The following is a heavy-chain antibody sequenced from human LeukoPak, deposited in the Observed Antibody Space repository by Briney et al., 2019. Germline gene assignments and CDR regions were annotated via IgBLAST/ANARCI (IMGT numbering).Heavy chain of an antibody. CDR3: AREVRYCSSSSCYFWYFDL. CDR2: FYYSGNT. V-gene: IGHV4-39*07. Sequence: SETLSLTCTVSGGSISSNSYYWGWIRQPPGKGLQWIGSFYYSGNTYYNPSLKSRVTISVDTSKNQFSLKLSPVTAADTAIYYCAREVRYCSSSSCYFWYFDLWGRGTLVTVSS. D-gene: IGHD2-2*01. CDR1: GGSISSNSYY. J-gene: IGHJ2*01.